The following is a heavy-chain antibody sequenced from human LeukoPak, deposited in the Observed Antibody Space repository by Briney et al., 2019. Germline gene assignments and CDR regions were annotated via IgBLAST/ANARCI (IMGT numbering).Heavy chain of an antibody. D-gene: IGHD4-17*01. Sequence: ASVKVSCKASGYTVTSYGISWVRQAPGQGLEWVGWISANNGDTENTQNFQGRVTLTTETSTSAAYIEVRSLRSDDTAVYYCARKPTGRAYDIWGQGTMVTVSS. CDR1: GYTVTSYG. V-gene: IGHV1-18*04. CDR2: ISANNGDT. CDR3: ARKPTGRAYDI. J-gene: IGHJ3*02.